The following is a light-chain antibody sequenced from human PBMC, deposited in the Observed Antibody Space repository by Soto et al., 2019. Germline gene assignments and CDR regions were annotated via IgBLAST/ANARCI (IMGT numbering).Light chain of an antibody. Sequence: DIQMTQSPSSLSVSVGDRVTITCRASETINTWLAWYQQKPGKAPKILIYDASKLERGVPSRLSGSGSGAEFTLTISSPQPDDLGTYYCQQYSSYPLTFGGGTKVEL. V-gene: IGKV1-5*01. CDR3: QQYSSYPLT. CDR1: ETINTW. CDR2: DAS. J-gene: IGKJ4*01.